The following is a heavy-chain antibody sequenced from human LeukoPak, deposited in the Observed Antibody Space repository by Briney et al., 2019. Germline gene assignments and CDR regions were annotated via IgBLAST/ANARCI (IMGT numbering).Heavy chain of an antibody. J-gene: IGHJ4*02. CDR1: GGSISSYY. CDR3: ARGVYIAAAQYGY. CDR2: IYTSGTT. Sequence: SETLSLTCTVSGGSISSYYWSWIRQPAGKGLEWIGRIYTSGTTNYNPSLKSRVTISVDTSKNQFSLKLSSVTATDTAVYYCARGVYIAAAQYGYWGQGTLVTVSS. D-gene: IGHD6-13*01. V-gene: IGHV4-4*07.